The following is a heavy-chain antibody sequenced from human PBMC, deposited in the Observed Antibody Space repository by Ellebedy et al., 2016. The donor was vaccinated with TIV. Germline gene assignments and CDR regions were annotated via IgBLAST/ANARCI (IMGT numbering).Heavy chain of an antibody. CDR2: ISTYPGNT. Sequence: AASVKVSCKASGYTFSSYGIRWVRQAPGQGLEWMGWISTYPGNTNYARQYQGRVTMTTDTSTITAYMELGRLRSDDTAIFYCARTYDYGSGSRGGSRFDPWGQGTLVTVSS. CDR3: ARTYDYGSGSRGGSRFDP. J-gene: IGHJ5*02. D-gene: IGHD3-10*01. CDR1: GYTFSSYG. V-gene: IGHV1-18*01.